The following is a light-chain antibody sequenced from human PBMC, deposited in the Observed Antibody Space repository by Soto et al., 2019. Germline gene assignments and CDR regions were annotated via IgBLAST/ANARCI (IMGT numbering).Light chain of an antibody. CDR1: SGSVSTNNY. CDR3: VLYMGTGIWV. V-gene: IGLV8-61*01. Sequence: QAVVTQGPSFSVSPGGTVTLTCGLSSGSVSTNNYPSWYQQTPGQAPRALIYSTNTRSSGVPDRFSGSILGNKAALTITGAQADDESDYYCVLYMGTGIWVFGGGTQLTVL. J-gene: IGLJ3*02. CDR2: STN.